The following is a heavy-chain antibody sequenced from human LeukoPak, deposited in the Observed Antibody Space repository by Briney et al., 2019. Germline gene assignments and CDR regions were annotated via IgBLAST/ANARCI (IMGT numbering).Heavy chain of an antibody. J-gene: IGHJ4*02. Sequence: PGGSLRLSCAASGFTFSSYSMNWVRQAPGKGLEWVSSISSSSSYIYYADSVKGRFTISRDNAKNSLYLQMNSLRAEDTAVYYCARAFLYSSSWYALDYWGQGTLVTVSS. D-gene: IGHD6-13*01. CDR3: ARAFLYSSSWYALDY. CDR1: GFTFSSYS. CDR2: ISSSSSYI. V-gene: IGHV3-21*01.